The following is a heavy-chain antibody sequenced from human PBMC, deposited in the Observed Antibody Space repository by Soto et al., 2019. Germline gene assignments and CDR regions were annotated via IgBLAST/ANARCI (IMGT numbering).Heavy chain of an antibody. CDR1: GYTFTGYY. J-gene: IGHJ6*02. CDR2: INPNSGGT. CDR3: ARGVYCTNGACYTPYGMDV. Sequence: ASVKVSCKASGYTFTGYYMHWVRQAPGQGLEWMGWINPNSGGTNYAQKFQGWVTMTRDTSISTAYMELSRLRSDDTAVYYCARGVYCTNGACYTPYGMDVWGQGTTVTVSS. D-gene: IGHD2-8*01. V-gene: IGHV1-2*04.